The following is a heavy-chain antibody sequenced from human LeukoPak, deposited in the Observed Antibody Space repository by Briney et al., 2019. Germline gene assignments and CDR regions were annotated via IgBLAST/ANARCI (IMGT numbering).Heavy chain of an antibody. V-gene: IGHV4-34*01. Sequence: PSGTLSLTCAAYGGSFSGYYWSWIRQPPGKGLEWIGEINHSGSTNYNPSLKSRVTILVDTSMNQFSMKLSSVTAAETAVYYCARGQDYYDSSGYYWGYYYYMDVWGKGTTVTVSS. D-gene: IGHD3-22*01. J-gene: IGHJ6*03. CDR2: INHSGST. CDR1: GGSFSGYY. CDR3: ARGQDYYDSSGYYWGYYYYMDV.